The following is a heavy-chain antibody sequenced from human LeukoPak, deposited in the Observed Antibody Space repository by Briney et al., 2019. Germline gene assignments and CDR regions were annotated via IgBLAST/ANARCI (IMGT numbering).Heavy chain of an antibody. J-gene: IGHJ6*02. CDR2: IYYSGST. CDR3: ARREGMLWFGELLPPYYYYGMDV. V-gene: IGHV4-39*01. CDR1: GGSISSSSYY. D-gene: IGHD3-10*01. Sequence: PSETLSLTCTVSGGSISSSSYYWGWIRQPPGKGLEWIGSIYYSGSTYYNPSLKSRVTISVDTSKNQFSLKLSSVTAADTAVYYCARREGMLWFGELLPPYYYYGMDVWGQGTTVTVSS.